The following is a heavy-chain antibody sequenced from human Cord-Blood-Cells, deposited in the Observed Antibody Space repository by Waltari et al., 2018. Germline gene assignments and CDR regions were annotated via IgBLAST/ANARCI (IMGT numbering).Heavy chain of an antibody. V-gene: IGHV3-21*01. J-gene: IGHJ6*03. CDR1: GFTSSSYS. CDR2: ISSSSSYI. CDR3: ARDKGFGAYYYMDV. D-gene: IGHD3-10*01. Sequence: EVQLVESGGGLVKPGGSLRLSCAASGFTSSSYSMNWVRPDPGKGLEWVSSISSSSSYIYYADSVKGRFTISRDNAKNSLYLQMNSLRAEDTAVYYCARDKGFGAYYYMDVWGKGTTVTVSS.